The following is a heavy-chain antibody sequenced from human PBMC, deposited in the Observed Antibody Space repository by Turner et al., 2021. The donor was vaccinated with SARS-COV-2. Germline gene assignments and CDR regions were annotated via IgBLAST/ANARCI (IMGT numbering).Heavy chain of an antibody. D-gene: IGHD1-1*01. J-gene: IGHJ4*02. CDR2: INGGNGRT. CDR3: AREPLALRF. V-gene: IGHV1-3*03. CDR1: GFTFITYV. Sequence: SVQISCKTSGFTFITYVIHWVRQAPGQSPEWLGSINGGNGRTEYAEEFKGRVTMTRDTSANTAYMELSSLKSEDVALYYCAREPLALRFWGQGTLVTVSS.